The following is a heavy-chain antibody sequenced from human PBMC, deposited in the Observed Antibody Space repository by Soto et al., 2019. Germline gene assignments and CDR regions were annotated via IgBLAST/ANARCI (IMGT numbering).Heavy chain of an antibody. D-gene: IGHD1-26*01. CDR1: VGSFSGYY. J-gene: IGHJ4*02. CDR3: ASIGSYRSFDY. Sequence: SETLSLSCAVYVGSFSGYYWSWIRQPPGKGLEWIGEINHSGSTNYNPSLKSRVTISVDTSKNQFSLKLSSVTAADTAVYYCASIGSYRSFDYWGQGTLVTVSS. V-gene: IGHV4-34*01. CDR2: INHSGST.